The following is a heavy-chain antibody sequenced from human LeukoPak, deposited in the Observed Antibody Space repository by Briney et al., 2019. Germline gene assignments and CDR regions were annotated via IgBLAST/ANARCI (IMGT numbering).Heavy chain of an antibody. CDR1: VYSISSGYY. D-gene: IGHD5-12*01. CDR2: IYHSGGT. V-gene: IGHV4-38-2*02. CDR3: ARAGVATWAY. J-gene: IGHJ4*02. Sequence: SETLSLTCRVSVYSISSGYYWGWIRQSPAKGLEWIGSIYHSGGTYYNPSLKSRVTISVDTSKNQFSLKLSSVTAADTALYYCARAGVATWAYWGQGTPVTVSS.